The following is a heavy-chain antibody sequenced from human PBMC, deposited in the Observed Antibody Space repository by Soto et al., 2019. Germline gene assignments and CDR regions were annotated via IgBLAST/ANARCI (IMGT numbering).Heavy chain of an antibody. CDR3: AREGSGYDSVSFDY. D-gene: IGHD5-12*01. CDR2: SGRVGDT. Sequence: VQLVESGGGLVQPGGSLRLSCAAAGFTFSTNDMHWVRQGPGKGLEWVSGSGRVGDTYYAGSVKGRFTVSREDAKNTLYLQMNSLRAEDTAVYYCAREGSGYDSVSFDYWGQGTLVTVSS. V-gene: IGHV3-13*01. CDR1: GFTFSTND. J-gene: IGHJ4*02.